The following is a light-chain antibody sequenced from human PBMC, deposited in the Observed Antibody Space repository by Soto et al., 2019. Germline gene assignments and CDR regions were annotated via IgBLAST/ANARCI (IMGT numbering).Light chain of an antibody. CDR3: QQASSFPLT. V-gene: IGKV1-12*01. J-gene: IGKJ4*01. Sequence: IQMTQSPSSVSASVGDSVTITCRASQLISSWLAWYQVKPGKAPKLLIYGASNRESGVPSRFSGSESGPLFTLTSNSLQPEDFATYYCQQASSFPLTFGGGTEVEV. CDR1: QLISSW. CDR2: GAS.